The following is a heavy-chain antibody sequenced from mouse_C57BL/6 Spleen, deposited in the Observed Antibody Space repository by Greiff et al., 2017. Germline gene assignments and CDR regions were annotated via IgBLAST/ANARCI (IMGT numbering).Heavy chain of an antibody. V-gene: IGHV1-55*01. CDR2: NYPGSGST. CDR1: GYTFTSYW. D-gene: IGHD1-1*01. J-gene: IGHJ4*01. Sequence: QVQLQQPGAELVKPGASVKMSCKASGYTFTSYWITWVKQRPGQGLEWIGDNYPGSGSTNYNEKFKSKATLTVDTSSSTAYMQLSSLTSEDSAVYYCAREDFGSSPLFAMDYWGQGTSVTVSS. CDR3: AREDFGSSPLFAMDY.